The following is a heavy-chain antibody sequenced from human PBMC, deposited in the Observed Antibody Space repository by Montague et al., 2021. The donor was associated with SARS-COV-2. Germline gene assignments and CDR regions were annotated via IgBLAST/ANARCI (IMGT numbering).Heavy chain of an antibody. CDR2: IYYSGST. Sequence: SETLSLTCTVAGGSVNSYYWGWIRQPPGKGLEWIGYIYYSGSTNYNPSLKSRVTMSVDRSENQFSLGLTSVTAADTAVYYCARGYFGPGSYPFDIWGRGTLVTVSS. CDR1: GGSVNSYY. V-gene: IGHV4-59*02. D-gene: IGHD3-10*01. CDR3: ARGYFGPGSYPFDI. J-gene: IGHJ3*02.